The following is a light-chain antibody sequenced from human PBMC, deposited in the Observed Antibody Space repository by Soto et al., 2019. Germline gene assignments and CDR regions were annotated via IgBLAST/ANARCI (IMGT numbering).Light chain of an antibody. CDR3: HSYDTSLSAVV. CDR1: SSNIGTGYD. Sequence: QPVLTQPPSVSGAPGQRVTISCTGSSSNIGTGYDVHWYQHLPGTAPKLLIYANSKRPSGVPDRFSGSKSGTSASLAITGLQAEDEADYYCHSYDTSLSAVVFGGGTKLTVL. CDR2: ANS. V-gene: IGLV1-40*01. J-gene: IGLJ2*01.